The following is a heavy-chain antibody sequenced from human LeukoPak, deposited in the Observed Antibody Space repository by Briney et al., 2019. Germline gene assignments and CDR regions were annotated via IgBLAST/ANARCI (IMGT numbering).Heavy chain of an antibody. D-gene: IGHD3-22*01. CDR1: GYTFTSYY. V-gene: IGHV1-46*01. CDR3: ARDHYYDSSAHPKAYGMDV. Sequence: ASVKVSCKASGYTFTSYYMHWVRQAPGQGLEWMGIINPSGGSTNYAQKLQGRVTMTTDTSTSTAYMELRSLRSDDTAVYYCARDHYYDSSAHPKAYGMDVWGQGTTVTVSS. CDR2: INPSGGST. J-gene: IGHJ6*02.